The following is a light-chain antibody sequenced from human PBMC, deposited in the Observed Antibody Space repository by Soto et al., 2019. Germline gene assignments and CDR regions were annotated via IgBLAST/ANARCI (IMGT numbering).Light chain of an antibody. CDR2: DAS. Sequence: EIVLTQSPATLSLSPGERATLSCRASQSVSSYLVWYQQKPGQAPRLLIYDASNRATGIPARFSGSGSGTDFTLTISSLEPEDFAVYYCQHRSNWPLTFGGGIKVEIK. V-gene: IGKV3-11*01. J-gene: IGKJ4*01. CDR3: QHRSNWPLT. CDR1: QSVSSY.